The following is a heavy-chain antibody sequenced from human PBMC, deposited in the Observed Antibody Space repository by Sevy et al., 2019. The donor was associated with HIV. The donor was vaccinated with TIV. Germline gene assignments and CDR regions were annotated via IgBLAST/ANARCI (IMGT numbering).Heavy chain of an antibody. D-gene: IGHD6-19*01. CDR3: ARGMEGVPGRAFDI. CDR2: ISSSGSTI. J-gene: IGHJ3*02. Sequence: GGSLRLSCAASRFTFSDYYMSWIRQAPGKGLEWLSYISSSGSTIYYADSVKGRFTISRDNAKNSLYLQMNSLRAEDTAVYYCARGMEGVPGRAFDIWGQGTMVTVSS. V-gene: IGHV3-11*01. CDR1: RFTFSDYY.